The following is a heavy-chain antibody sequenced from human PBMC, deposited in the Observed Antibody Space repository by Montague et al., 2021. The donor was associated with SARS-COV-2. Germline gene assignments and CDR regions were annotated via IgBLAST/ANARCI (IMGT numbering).Heavy chain of an antibody. CDR2: SYNSGNT. V-gene: IGHV4-59*01. CDR1: GASISASY. CDR3: ARVIGSGTFVYWCFDL. D-gene: IGHD3-10*01. J-gene: IGHJ2*01. Sequence: SETLSLTCTVSGASISASYWSWIRQPPGKGLEWIGSSYNSGNTRYNPSLKGRLTTSVDTSKNQFSLRLTSVTAADTAVYYCARVIGSGTFVYWCFDLWGRGTLVSVSS.